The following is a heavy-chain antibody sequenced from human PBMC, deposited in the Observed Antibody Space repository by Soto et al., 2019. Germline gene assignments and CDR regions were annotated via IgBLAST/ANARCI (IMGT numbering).Heavy chain of an antibody. CDR3: ARDLVCSGPSYNTDFDI. D-gene: IGHD3-10*02. Sequence: SETLSLTCTVSGGSISSGNYYWSWIRQPPGKGLEWIGYIYYNGNTYYNPSLKSRLTISVDTSKNQFSLRLSSVTAADTAVYYCARDLVCSGPSYNTDFDIWGPGTMVTLSS. CDR1: GGSISSGNYY. V-gene: IGHV4-30-4*01. CDR2: IYYNGNT. J-gene: IGHJ3*02.